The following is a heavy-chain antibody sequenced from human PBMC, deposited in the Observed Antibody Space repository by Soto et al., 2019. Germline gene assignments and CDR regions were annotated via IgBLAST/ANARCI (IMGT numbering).Heavy chain of an antibody. V-gene: IGHV1-69*02. CDR2: IIPILGIA. D-gene: IGHD3-10*01. CDR3: ARGFYGSGSYYHHYYYGMDV. J-gene: IGHJ6*02. Sequence: GASVKVSCKASGGTFSSYTISWVRQAPGQGLEWMGRIIPILGIANYAQKFQGRVTITADKSTSTAYMELSSLRSEDTAVYYCARGFYGSGSYYHHYYYGMDVWGQGTTVTVSS. CDR1: GGTFSSYT.